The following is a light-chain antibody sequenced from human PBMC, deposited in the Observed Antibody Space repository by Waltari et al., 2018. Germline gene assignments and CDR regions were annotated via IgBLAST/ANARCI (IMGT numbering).Light chain of an antibody. Sequence: DRQLTQSPSSLSASVGDRVTLACGATQNIGTFLNWYQQTPGSAPKRLIYAASTLQSGVPSRFSGTGSGTDFTLTINNLQPEDFATYFCQQSYSTPPVFAFGPGTKLEMK. V-gene: IGKV1-39*01. CDR3: QQSYSTPPVFA. CDR1: QNIGTF. J-gene: IGKJ3*01. CDR2: AAS.